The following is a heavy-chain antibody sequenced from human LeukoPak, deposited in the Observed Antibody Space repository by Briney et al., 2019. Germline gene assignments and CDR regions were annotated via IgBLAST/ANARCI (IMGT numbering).Heavy chain of an antibody. CDR1: GGSFSNNY. D-gene: IGHD3-10*01. CDR3: ARDKEDYSGSGSYYSLS. Sequence: SETLPLTCTDSGGSFSNNYWSWIRQPAGKGLEWIGRIYTSGNTNYNPSLKSRVTMSVDTSKNQFSLKLTSVTAADTAVYYCARDKEDYSGSGSYYSLSWGQGTLVTVSS. CDR2: IYTSGNT. V-gene: IGHV4-4*07. J-gene: IGHJ5*02.